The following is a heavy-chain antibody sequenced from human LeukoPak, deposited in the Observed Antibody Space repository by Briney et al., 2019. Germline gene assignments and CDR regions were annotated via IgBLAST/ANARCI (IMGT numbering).Heavy chain of an antibody. Sequence: GGSLRLSCAASGFTLTTYWMHWVRQAPGKGLVWVSRIKSDGISTSYADSVKGRFTISRDNAKNTLYLQMNSLRAEDTAVYYCARDGEMAAIYFDYWRQGTLVTVSS. V-gene: IGHV3-74*01. J-gene: IGHJ4*02. CDR2: IKSDGIST. CDR1: GFTLTTYW. CDR3: ARDGEMAAIYFDY. D-gene: IGHD5-24*01.